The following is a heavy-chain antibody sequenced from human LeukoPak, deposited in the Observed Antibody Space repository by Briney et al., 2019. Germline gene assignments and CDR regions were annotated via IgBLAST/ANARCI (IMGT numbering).Heavy chain of an antibody. Sequence: PGASVKVSCKASGYTFTDYYIHWVRQAPGQGLEWMAWIDPNSGATNYAQKFQGRITMTRDTSISTAYMELSRLRSDDTAVYYCARVGATYSGDPWGQGTLVTVSS. CDR2: IDPNSGAT. D-gene: IGHD1-26*01. CDR1: GYTFTDYY. CDR3: ARVGATYSGDP. J-gene: IGHJ5*02. V-gene: IGHV1-2*02.